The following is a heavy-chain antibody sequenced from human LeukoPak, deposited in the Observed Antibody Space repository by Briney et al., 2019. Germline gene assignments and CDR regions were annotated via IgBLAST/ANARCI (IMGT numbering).Heavy chain of an antibody. D-gene: IGHD2/OR15-2a*01. Sequence: GGPLGLSCAAAGSSFGSYWMHWVRQAQGKGLVWVARISPDASSALSADSVRGRFTISRDNADNTLYLQLNSLRAEDTAVYYCARVSFCPRCHFDYWGQGTLVTVSS. CDR3: ARVSFCPRCHFDY. CDR1: GSSFGSYW. CDR2: ISPDASSA. J-gene: IGHJ4*02. V-gene: IGHV3-74*03.